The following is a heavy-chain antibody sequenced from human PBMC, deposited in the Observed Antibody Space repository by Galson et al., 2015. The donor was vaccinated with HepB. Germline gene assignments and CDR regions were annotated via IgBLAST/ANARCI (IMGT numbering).Heavy chain of an antibody. V-gene: IGHV3-49*03. CDR3: TSSSGSRQCSGYGGYFGY. D-gene: IGHD5-12*01. CDR1: GFTFGDYA. Sequence: SLRLSCAASGFTFGDYAMSWSRQAPGKGLEWVGFIRSKAYGGTTEYAASVKGRFTISRDDSKSIAYLQMNSLKTEDTAVYYCTSSSGSRQCSGYGGYFGYWGQGTLVTVSS. CDR2: IRSKAYGGTT. J-gene: IGHJ4*02.